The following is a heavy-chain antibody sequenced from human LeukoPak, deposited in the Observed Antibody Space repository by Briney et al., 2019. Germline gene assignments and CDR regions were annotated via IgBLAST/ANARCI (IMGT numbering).Heavy chain of an antibody. CDR2: ISYDGTDK. CDR1: GCTFSRYG. D-gene: IGHD5-24*01. V-gene: IGHV3-33*01. J-gene: IGHJ4*02. CDR3: ARARSGDGFNLYY. Sequence: GGSLRLSCAASGCTFSRYGMHWVRQAPGKGLEWLAVISYDGTDKYYADSVKGPFTISRDNSTNTLYLQMNSLSAEDAAVYFCARARSGDGFNLYYSGQGALVTASS.